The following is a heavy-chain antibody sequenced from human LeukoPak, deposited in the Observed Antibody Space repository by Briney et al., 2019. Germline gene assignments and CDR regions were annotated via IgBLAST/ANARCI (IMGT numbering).Heavy chain of an antibody. Sequence: SETLSLTCTVSGGSISSFFWSWIRQPPGKGLEWIGYVHSSGSTKYNPSLKSRLIISVDMSKNQFSLKLRSVSVADTAVYYCARLAPGNYDILTGDPKVVFDYWGQGALVTVTS. V-gene: IGHV4-59*01. CDR2: VHSSGST. CDR3: ARLAPGNYDILTGDPKVVFDY. D-gene: IGHD3-9*01. CDR1: GGSISSFF. J-gene: IGHJ4*02.